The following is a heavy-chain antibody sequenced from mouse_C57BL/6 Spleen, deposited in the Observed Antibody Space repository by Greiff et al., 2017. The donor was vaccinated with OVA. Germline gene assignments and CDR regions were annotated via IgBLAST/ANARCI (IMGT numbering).Heavy chain of an antibody. CDR2: ISSGGSYT. V-gene: IGHV5-6*02. J-gene: IGHJ4*01. D-gene: IGHD1-1*01. Sequence: DVKLVESGGDLVKPGGSLKLSCAASGFTFSSYGMSWVRQTPDKRLEWVATISSGGSYTYYPDSVKGRFTISRDNAKNTLYLQMSSLKSEDTAMYYCARHPLTTVVATKNAMDYWGQGTSVTVSS. CDR3: ARHPLTTVVATKNAMDY. CDR1: GFTFSSYG.